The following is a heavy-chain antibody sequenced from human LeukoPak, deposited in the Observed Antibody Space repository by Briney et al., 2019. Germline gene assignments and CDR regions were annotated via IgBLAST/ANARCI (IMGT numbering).Heavy chain of an antibody. CDR3: ARAHGQQHLIMGRVRRFFYFDY. CDR1: GYTFTGYY. Sequence: ASVKVSCKASGYTFTGYYMHWVRQAPGQGLEWMGWINPNSGGTNYAQKFQGRVTMTRDTSISTAYMELRSLRSDDTALYFCARAHGQQHLIMGRVRRFFYFDYWGQGSLVTVSS. D-gene: IGHD6-13*01. J-gene: IGHJ4*02. V-gene: IGHV1-2*02. CDR2: INPNSGGT.